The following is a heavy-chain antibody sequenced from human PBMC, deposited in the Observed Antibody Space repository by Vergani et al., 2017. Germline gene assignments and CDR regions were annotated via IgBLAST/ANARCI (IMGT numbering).Heavy chain of an antibody. CDR1: GFTFSDYY. CDR3: ASNPRVRILGGYCSSTSCYDYDYMDV. CDR2: ISSSGSTI. Sequence: QVQLVESGGGLVKPGGSLRLSCAASGFTFSDYYMSWIRQAPGKGLEWVSYISSSGSTIYYADSVKGRFTISRDNAKNSLYLQMSSLRSEDTAVYYCASNPRVRILGGYCSSTSCYDYDYMDVWGKGTTVTVSS. J-gene: IGHJ6*03. D-gene: IGHD2-2*01. V-gene: IGHV3-11*01.